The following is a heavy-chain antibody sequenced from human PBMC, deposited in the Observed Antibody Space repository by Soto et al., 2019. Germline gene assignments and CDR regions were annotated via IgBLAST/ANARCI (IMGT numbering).Heavy chain of an antibody. D-gene: IGHD2-2*01. J-gene: IGHJ5*02. V-gene: IGHV2-5*02. Sequence: QITLKESGPTLVKPTQTLTLTCTFSGFSLSTSGVGVGWIRQPPGKALEWLALIYWDDDKRSIPSLKSRLTITKDTSNNQVVLTMTNMDPVDTATYYCAHSVYCISTSCYDDWFDPWGQGTLVTVS. CDR3: AHSVYCISTSCYDDWFDP. CDR1: GFSLSTSGVG. CDR2: IYWDDDK.